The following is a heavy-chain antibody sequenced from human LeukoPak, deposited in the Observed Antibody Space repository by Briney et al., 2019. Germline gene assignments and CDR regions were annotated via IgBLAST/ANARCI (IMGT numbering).Heavy chain of an antibody. CDR2: IYTSGTT. CDR1: GGSISSGVYY. CDR3: VGRDFDY. V-gene: IGHV4-61*09. J-gene: IGHJ4*02. D-gene: IGHD1-26*01. Sequence: SETLSLTCTVSGGSISSGVYYWTWLRQPAGKGLEWIGQIYTSGTTNYNPSLKSRVTISLDTSKNQFSLKLSSVTAADTAFYYCVGRDFDYWGQGTLVTVSS.